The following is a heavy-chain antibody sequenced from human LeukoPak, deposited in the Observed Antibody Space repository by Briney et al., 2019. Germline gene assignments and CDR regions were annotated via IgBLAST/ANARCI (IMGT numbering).Heavy chain of an antibody. J-gene: IGHJ6*03. V-gene: IGHV4-4*07. CDR2: IYTSGST. CDR1: GGSISSYY. Sequence: NPSETLSLTCTVSGGSISSYYWSWIRQPAGKGLEWIGRIYTSGSTNYNPSLKSRVPMSVDTSKSQFSLKLSSVTAADTAVYYCAREWADGCSGGSCYSLGYYYYYMDVWGKGTTVTVSS. D-gene: IGHD2-15*01. CDR3: AREWADGCSGGSCYSLGYYYYYMDV.